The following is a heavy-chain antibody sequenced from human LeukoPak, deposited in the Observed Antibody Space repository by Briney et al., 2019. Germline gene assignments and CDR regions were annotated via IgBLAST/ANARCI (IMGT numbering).Heavy chain of an antibody. CDR1: GGSISTSNYY. D-gene: IGHD6-13*01. Sequence: SETLSLTCTVSGGSISTSNYYWGWIRQPPGKGLEWIGNIFYSGSTYYGPSLKSRLTISLDTSRNQFSLKLSSVTAADTAVYYCARGEQQLAPKGVWFDPWGQGTLVTVSS. CDR2: IFYSGST. V-gene: IGHV4-39*07. CDR3: ARGEQQLAPKGVWFDP. J-gene: IGHJ5*02.